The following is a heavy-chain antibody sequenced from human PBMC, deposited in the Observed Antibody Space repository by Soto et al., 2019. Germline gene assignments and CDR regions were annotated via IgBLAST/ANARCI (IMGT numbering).Heavy chain of an antibody. CDR3: ARSLGVMGSTLPYYFDY. V-gene: IGHV1-2*04. CDR2: INPNSGGT. Sequence: QVPLVQSGAEVKKPGASVKVSCKASGYTFTGYYIHWVRQAPGQGLEWMGWINPNSGGTKYAQKFQDWVTMTRDTSISTAYMELSRLRSDDTAVYYCARSLGVMGSTLPYYFDYWGQGTLVTVSS. J-gene: IGHJ4*02. D-gene: IGHD2-8*01. CDR1: GYTFTGYY.